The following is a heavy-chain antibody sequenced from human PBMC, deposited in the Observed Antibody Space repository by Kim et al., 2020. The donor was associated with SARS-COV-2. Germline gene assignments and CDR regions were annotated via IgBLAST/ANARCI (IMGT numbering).Heavy chain of an antibody. J-gene: IGHJ3*02. CDR1: GGSFSGYY. D-gene: IGHD3-9*01. Sequence: SETLSLTCAVYGGSFSGYYWSWIRQPPGKGLEWIGEINHSGSTNYNPSLKSRVTISVDTSKNQFSLKLSSVTAADTAVYYCARGPRLRYFDWLLWDHDAFDIWGQGTMVTVSS. CDR2: INHSGST. CDR3: ARGPRLRYFDWLLWDHDAFDI. V-gene: IGHV4-34*01.